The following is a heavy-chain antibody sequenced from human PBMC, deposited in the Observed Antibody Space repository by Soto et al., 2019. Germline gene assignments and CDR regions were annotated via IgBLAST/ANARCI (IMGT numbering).Heavy chain of an antibody. Sequence: QVQLQESGPGLVKPSGTLSLTCAVSGGSISSSNWWSWVRQPPGKGLEWIGEIYHSGSTNYNPPLKTRGAMSVHKSKNRFCLKLSSATAADTAVYSCARDTWIHLWSRTPAFDSWGRGTLVTASS. V-gene: IGHV4-4*02. CDR2: IYHSGST. D-gene: IGHD5-18*01. CDR3: ARDTWIHLWSRTPAFDS. CDR1: GGSISSSNW. J-gene: IGHJ4*02.